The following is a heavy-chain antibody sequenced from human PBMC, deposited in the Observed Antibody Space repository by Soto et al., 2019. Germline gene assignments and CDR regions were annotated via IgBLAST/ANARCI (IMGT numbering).Heavy chain of an antibody. D-gene: IGHD3-22*01. V-gene: IGHV3-30-3*01. J-gene: IGHJ4*01. CDR1: GFTFSSYA. CDR3: ARSHRSGTLDADY. CDR2: ISYDGSNK. Sequence: GGSLRLSCAASGFTFSSYAMHWVRQAPGKGLEWVAVISYDGSNKYYADSVKGRFTISRDNSKNTLYLQMNSLRAEDTAVYYSARSHRSGTLDADYWGHGTLVTVSS.